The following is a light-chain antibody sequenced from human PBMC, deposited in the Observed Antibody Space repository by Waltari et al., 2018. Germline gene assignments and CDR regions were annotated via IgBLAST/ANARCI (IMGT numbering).Light chain of an antibody. Sequence: IQLTQSPSSLSASVGDRVTITCGASQGISNDLAWYQQKPGKVPKLLIHSASTLQSGVPSRFSGSGSGTDFTLTISSLQPEDFATYYCQQLHSPGYTFGQGTKLEIK. CDR2: SAS. CDR3: QQLHSPGYT. CDR1: QGISND. V-gene: IGKV1-9*01. J-gene: IGKJ2*01.